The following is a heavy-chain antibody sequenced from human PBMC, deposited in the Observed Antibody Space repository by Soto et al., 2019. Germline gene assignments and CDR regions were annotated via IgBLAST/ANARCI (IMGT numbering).Heavy chain of an antibody. V-gene: IGHV3-64D*08. J-gene: IGHJ4*02. CDR3: AGYYGSGRKRELDY. D-gene: IGHD3-10*01. Sequence: GGSLRLSCSASGFTFSSYAMHWVRQAPGKGLEYVSAISSNGGSTYYADSVKGRFTISRDNSKNTLYLQMSSLRAEDTAVYYCAGYYGSGRKRELDYWGQGTLVTVSS. CDR1: GFTFSSYA. CDR2: ISSNGGST.